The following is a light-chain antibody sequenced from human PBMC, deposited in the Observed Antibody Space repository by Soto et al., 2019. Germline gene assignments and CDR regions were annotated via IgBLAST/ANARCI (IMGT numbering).Light chain of an antibody. V-gene: IGKV3-11*01. CDR2: DAS. CDR1: QSVSSY. Sequence: EIVLPQSPATLSLSPGERAAVSCIASQSVSSYLAWYQQKPGQAPRLLIYDASNRAAGIPARFSGSGSGTDFTLTISSLEPEDFAVYYCQQRSNWPPITFGQGTRLEIK. CDR3: QQRSNWPPIT. J-gene: IGKJ5*01.